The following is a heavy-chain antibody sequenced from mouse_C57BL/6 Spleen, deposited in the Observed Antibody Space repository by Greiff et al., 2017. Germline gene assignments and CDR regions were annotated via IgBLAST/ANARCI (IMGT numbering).Heavy chain of an antibody. CDR2: IYPGDGDT. Sequence: ESGPELVKPGASVKISCKASGYAFSSSWMNWVKQRPGKGLEWIGRIYPGDGDTNYNGKFKGKATLTADKSSSTAYMQLSSLTSEDSAVYFCARGGYYYGSRASYWYFDVWGTGTTVTVSS. J-gene: IGHJ1*03. V-gene: IGHV1-82*01. CDR3: ARGGYYYGSRASYWYFDV. D-gene: IGHD1-1*01. CDR1: GYAFSSSW.